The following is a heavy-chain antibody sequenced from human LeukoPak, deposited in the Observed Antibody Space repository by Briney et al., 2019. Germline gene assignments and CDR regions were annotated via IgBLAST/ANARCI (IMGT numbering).Heavy chain of an antibody. CDR1: GYSISSGYY. D-gene: IGHD3-16*01. CDR2: IYHSGST. V-gene: IGHV4-38-2*02. CDR3: ARTGGIGAYFDY. Sequence: PSETLSLTCTVSGYSISSGYYWGWIRQPPGKGLEWIGSIYHSGSTYYNPSLKSRVTISVDTSKNQFSLKLSSVTAADTAVYYCARTGGIGAYFDYWGQGTLVTVSS. J-gene: IGHJ4*02.